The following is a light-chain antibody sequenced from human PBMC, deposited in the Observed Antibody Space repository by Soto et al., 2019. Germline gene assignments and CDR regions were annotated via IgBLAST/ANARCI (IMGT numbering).Light chain of an antibody. J-gene: IGLJ7*01. V-gene: IGLV2-8*01. CDR2: EVS. CDR3: SSYAACPPLV. Sequence: QSALTQPPSVSGSPGQSFAISCTGTSSDVGGYNYVSWYQQHPGKAPKLLIYEVSKRPSGVSDRFSGSKSGNTASLTFSGLQAEDEADYYCSSYAACPPLVFGRGTQLTVL. CDR1: SSDVGGYNY.